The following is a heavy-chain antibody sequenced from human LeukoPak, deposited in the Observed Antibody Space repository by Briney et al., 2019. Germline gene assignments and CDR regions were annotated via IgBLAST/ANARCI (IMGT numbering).Heavy chain of an antibody. CDR2: INPNSGGT. CDR1: GYTFTGYY. V-gene: IGHV1-2*02. D-gene: IGHD2-2*01. J-gene: IGHJ5*02. CDR3: ARDIVAVPAAERGRNWFDP. Sequence: ASVKVSCKASGYTFTGYYMHWVRQAPGQGLEWMGWINPNSGGTNYAQKFQGRVTMTRDTSISTAYMELSRLRSDDTAVYYCARDIVAVPAAERGRNWFDPWGQGTLVTVSS.